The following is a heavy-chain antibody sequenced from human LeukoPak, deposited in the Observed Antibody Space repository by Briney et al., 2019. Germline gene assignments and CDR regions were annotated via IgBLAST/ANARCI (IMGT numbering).Heavy chain of an antibody. CDR1: GFTFSSYG. Sequence: PGRSLRLPCAASGFTFSSYGMHWVRQAPGKGLEWVAVIWYDGSNKYYADSVRGRFTISRDNAKNSLYLQMNSLKLEDTALYYCVKDRDFWSGLDVWGQGTMVTVS. D-gene: IGHD3-3*01. CDR2: IWYDGSNK. J-gene: IGHJ6*02. CDR3: VKDRDFWSGLDV. V-gene: IGHV3-33*03.